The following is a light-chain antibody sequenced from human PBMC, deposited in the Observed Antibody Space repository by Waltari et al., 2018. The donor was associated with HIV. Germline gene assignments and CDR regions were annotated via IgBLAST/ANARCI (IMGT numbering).Light chain of an antibody. CDR3: ATWDDSLDGPM. V-gene: IGLV1-44*01. J-gene: IGLJ3*02. Sequence: QSVLTQPPSASGTPGQRVTISCSGSISDIGSNTVNWYQQLPGTAPKLLTYSNDQRPSGVPSRFSGSKSGTSASLAISGLRSEDEADYYCATWDDSLDGPMFGGGTKLTVL. CDR1: ISDIGSNT. CDR2: SND.